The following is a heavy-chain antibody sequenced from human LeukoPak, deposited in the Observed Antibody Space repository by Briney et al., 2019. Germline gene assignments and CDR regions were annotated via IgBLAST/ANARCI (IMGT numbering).Heavy chain of an antibody. CDR2: IIPIFGTA. D-gene: IGHD6-19*01. CDR3: ARDGGSGWYFDY. V-gene: IGHV1-69*05. J-gene: IGHJ4*02. Sequence: ASAKVSCKASGGTFSSYAISWVRQAPGQGLEWMGGIIPIFGTANYAQKFQGRVTITTEESTSTAYMELSSLRSEDTAVYYCARDGGSGWYFDYWGQGTLVTVSS. CDR1: GGTFSSYA.